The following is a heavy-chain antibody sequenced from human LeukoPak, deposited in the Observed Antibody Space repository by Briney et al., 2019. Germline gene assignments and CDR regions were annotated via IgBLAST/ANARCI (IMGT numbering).Heavy chain of an antibody. D-gene: IGHD3-3*01. CDR1: GGTFSSYA. CDR3: ARVYYDFWSGYSVGYYMDV. J-gene: IGHJ6*03. CDR2: ISAYNGNT. V-gene: IGHV1-18*01. Sequence: ASVKVSCKASGGTFSSYAISWVRQAPGQGLEWMGWISAYNGNTNYAQKLQGRVTMTTDTSTSTAYMGLRSLRSDDTAVYYCARVYYDFWSGYSVGYYMDVWGKGTTVTVSS.